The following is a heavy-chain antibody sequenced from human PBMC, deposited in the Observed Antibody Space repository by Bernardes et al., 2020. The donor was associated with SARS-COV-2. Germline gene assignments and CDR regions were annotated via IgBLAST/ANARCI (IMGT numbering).Heavy chain of an antibody. Sequence: VEALFLSCAASGFTFSNYAMNWVRQAPGKGLEWVSAISGGGGRAYYAESVKGRFTISRDTSKNTLYMQMNSLRAEDTAVYFCAKDEVPEGLLWFGESALGYWGQGTLVTVSS. CDR2: ISGGGGRA. CDR1: GFTFSNYA. J-gene: IGHJ4*02. CDR3: AKDEVPEGLLWFGESALGY. D-gene: IGHD3-10*01. V-gene: IGHV3-23*01.